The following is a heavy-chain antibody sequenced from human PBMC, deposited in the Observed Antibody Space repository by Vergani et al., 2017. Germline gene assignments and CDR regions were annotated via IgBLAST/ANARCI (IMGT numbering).Heavy chain of an antibody. Sequence: EVHLLESGGDLVQPGGSLRLSCAAAGFIFKNYAMTWVRQAPGKGLEGVASMSEDSDITMYAESVKGRFTISRDNSENTVYLHIRSLRDEDTALYYCAKSGRRMKNIGEFITQSDPLSYLDAWGRGAMVAISS. CDR1: GFIFKNYA. V-gene: IGHV3-23*01. J-gene: IGHJ6*01. CDR3: AKSGRRMKNIGEFITQSDPLSYLDA. D-gene: IGHD3-3*01. CDR2: MSEDSDIT.